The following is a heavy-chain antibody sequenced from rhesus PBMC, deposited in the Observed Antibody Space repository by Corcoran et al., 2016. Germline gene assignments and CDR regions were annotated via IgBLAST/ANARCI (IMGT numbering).Heavy chain of an antibody. CDR2: IYGSGRST. CDR3: ARGDYNIWTGYSLYGLDS. D-gene: IGHD3-3*01. V-gene: IGHV4-106*01. CDR1: GGSISDSYY. Sequence: QVQLQESGPGLVKPSETLSLTCAVSGGSISDSYYWSWIRQPPGKGLEWSGYIYGSGRSTYYNPSLKSRVTISTDQPKNQFSLKLSSVTAADSAVYYCARGDYNIWTGYSLYGLDSWGQGVVVTVSS. J-gene: IGHJ6*01.